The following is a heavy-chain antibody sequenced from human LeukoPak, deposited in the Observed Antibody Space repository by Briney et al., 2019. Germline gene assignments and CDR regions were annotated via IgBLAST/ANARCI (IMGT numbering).Heavy chain of an antibody. D-gene: IGHD1-14*01. J-gene: IGHJ4*02. CDR1: GFTFSSYG. CDR2: IRYDGSNK. V-gene: IGHV3-30*02. CDR3: ASGMIEFDY. Sequence: GGSLRLSCAASGFTFSSYGMHWVRQAPGKGLEWVAFIRYDGSNKYYADSVKGRFTISRDNAKNSLYLQMNSLRVEDTAVYCCASGMIEFDYWGQGTLVTVSS.